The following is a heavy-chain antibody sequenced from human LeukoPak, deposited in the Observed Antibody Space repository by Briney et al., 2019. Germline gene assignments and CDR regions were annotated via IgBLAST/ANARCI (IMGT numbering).Heavy chain of an antibody. CDR3: ARLTGTTGFDY. V-gene: IGHV3-7*03. CDR2: IKQDGSDK. Sequence: GGSLRLSCAASGFPFSSYWMSWVRQAPGKGLEWVANIKQDGSDKYYVDSVKGRFTISRDNPKDSLYLQVNSLRADDTAVYYCARLTGTTGFDYWGQGTLVTVSS. J-gene: IGHJ4*02. CDR1: GFPFSSYW. D-gene: IGHD1-1*01.